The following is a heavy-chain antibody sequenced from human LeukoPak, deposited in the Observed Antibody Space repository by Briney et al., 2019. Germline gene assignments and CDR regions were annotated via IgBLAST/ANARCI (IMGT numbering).Heavy chain of an antibody. J-gene: IGHJ4*02. D-gene: IGHD2-2*01. CDR3: ARAKIAGEDIVVVPAANFDY. Sequence: PSETLSLTCAVYGGSFSGYYWSWIRQPPGXXXXWIGEINHSGSTNYNPSLKSRVTISVDTSKNQFSLKLSSVTAADTAVYYCARAKIAGEDIVVVPAANFDYWGQGTLVTVSS. CDR2: INHSGST. V-gene: IGHV4-34*01. CDR1: GGSFSGYY.